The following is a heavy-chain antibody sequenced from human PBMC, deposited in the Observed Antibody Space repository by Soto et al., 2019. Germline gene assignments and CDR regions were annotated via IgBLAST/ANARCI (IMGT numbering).Heavy chain of an antibody. Sequence: GGSLRLSCVASGFTFTGYWIHWVRQVPGRGLVWVSHITEYGSPLSYADSVKGRFTISRDNAKNTVYLQMNGLRVEDTAVYFCARGGVGSLDYWGPGTGVTVPQ. CDR3: ARGGVGSLDY. V-gene: IGHV3-74*01. CDR2: ITEYGSPL. D-gene: IGHD3-10*01. CDR1: GFTFTGYW. J-gene: IGHJ4*02.